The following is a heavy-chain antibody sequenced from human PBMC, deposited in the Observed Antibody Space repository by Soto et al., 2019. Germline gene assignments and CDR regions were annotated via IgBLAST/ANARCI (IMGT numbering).Heavy chain of an antibody. V-gene: IGHV3-30*18. J-gene: IGHJ6*02. Sequence: PGGSLRLSCAASGFTFSSYGMHWVRQAPGKGLEWVAVISYDGSNKYYADSVKGRFTISRDNSKNTLYLQMNSLRAEDTAVYYCAKCITIFGDYYGMDVWGQGTTLTVSS. CDR3: AKCITIFGDYYGMDV. CDR2: ISYDGSNK. CDR1: GFTFSSYG. D-gene: IGHD3-3*01.